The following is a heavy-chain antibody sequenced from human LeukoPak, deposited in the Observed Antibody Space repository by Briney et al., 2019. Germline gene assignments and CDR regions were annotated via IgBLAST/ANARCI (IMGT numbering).Heavy chain of an antibody. CDR1: GGSVSSGNYY. V-gene: IGHV4-31*03. D-gene: IGHD1-26*01. CDR2: IYYSGST. CDR3: ATRGQWEHVI. Sequence: SETLSLTCTVSGGSVSSGNYYWSWIRQHPGKGLEWIGYIYYSGSTYYNPSLKSRVTISIDTSKNQFSLKLSSVTAADTAVYYCATRGQWEHVIWGQGTLVTVSS. J-gene: IGHJ4*02.